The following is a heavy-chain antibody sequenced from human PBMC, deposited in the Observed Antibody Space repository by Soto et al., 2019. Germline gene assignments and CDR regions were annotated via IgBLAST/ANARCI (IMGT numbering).Heavy chain of an antibody. CDR3: ARLGSIPADDFAY. V-gene: IGHV4-59*08. Sequence: QVQLQESGPGLVKPSETLSLTCTVSGGSISSYYWSWIRQPPGKGLEWIGYIYHSGSTNYNPSLKSRVTISVDTSKNQFSLKLSSVTAADTAVYYCARLGSIPADDFAYWGQGTLVTVSS. D-gene: IGHD6-25*01. CDR1: GGSISSYY. J-gene: IGHJ4*02. CDR2: IYHSGST.